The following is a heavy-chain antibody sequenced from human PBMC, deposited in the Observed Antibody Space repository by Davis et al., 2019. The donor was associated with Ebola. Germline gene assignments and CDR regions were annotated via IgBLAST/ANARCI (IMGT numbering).Heavy chain of an antibody. V-gene: IGHV4-59*01. D-gene: IGHD6-6*01. CDR3: AREKRIAARPRYYYYGMDV. CDR2: IYYSGST. J-gene: IGHJ6*04. Sequence: SETLSLTCTVSGGSISSYYWSWIRQPPGKGLEWIGYIYYSGSTNYNPSLNSRVTISVDTSKNQFSLKLSSVTAADTAVYYCAREKRIAARPRYYYYGMDVWGKGTTVTVSS. CDR1: GGSISSYY.